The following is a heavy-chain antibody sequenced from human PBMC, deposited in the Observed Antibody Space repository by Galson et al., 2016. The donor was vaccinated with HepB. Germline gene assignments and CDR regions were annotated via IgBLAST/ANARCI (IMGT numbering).Heavy chain of an antibody. Sequence: SVKVSCKAPGYTFTNYAMHWVRQAPGQRFEWMGWINAGNGNTKYSQKFQGRVTITRDTSASTVYMDLSSLRSEDTAVYYCARAGHCGSASCSDSFDIWGLGTMVTVSP. CDR2: INAGNGNT. CDR1: GYTFTNYA. D-gene: IGHD2-2*01. J-gene: IGHJ3*02. V-gene: IGHV1-3*01. CDR3: ARAGHCGSASCSDSFDI.